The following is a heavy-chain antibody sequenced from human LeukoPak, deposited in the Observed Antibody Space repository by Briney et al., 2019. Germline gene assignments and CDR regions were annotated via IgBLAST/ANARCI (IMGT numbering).Heavy chain of an antibody. V-gene: IGHV3-21*01. CDR2: ISSSSSYI. D-gene: IGHD2-15*01. J-gene: IGHJ4*02. CDR1: GFTFSSYS. Sequence: GGSLRLSCAASGFTFSSYSMNWVRQAPGKGLEWVSSISSSSSYIYYADSVKGRFTISRDNAKNSLYLQMNSLRAEDTAVYYCARDGEVVVVAVYYFDYWGQGTLVTVSS. CDR3: ARDGEVVVVAVYYFDY.